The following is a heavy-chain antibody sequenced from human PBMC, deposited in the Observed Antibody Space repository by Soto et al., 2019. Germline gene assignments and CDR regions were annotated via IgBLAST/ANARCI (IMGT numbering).Heavy chain of an antibody. Sequence: SDTLSLTYTFAVGSIISCDYYWSCVLQAPWKGLGWIGYIYYSGSTYYNPSLKSRVTISVDTSKNQFSLKLSSVTAADTAVYYCARERSYYDSSGYSKYNWFDPWGQGTLVTVSS. D-gene: IGHD3-22*01. CDR2: IYYSGST. V-gene: IGHV4-30-4*02. J-gene: IGHJ5*02. CDR3: ARERSYYDSSGYSKYNWFDP. CDR1: VGSIISCDYY.